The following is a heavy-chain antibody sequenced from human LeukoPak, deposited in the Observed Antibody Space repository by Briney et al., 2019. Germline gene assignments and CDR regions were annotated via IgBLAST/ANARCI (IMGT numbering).Heavy chain of an antibody. D-gene: IGHD3-10*01. V-gene: IGHV4-61*08. CDR1: GGSISSGGYS. CDR2: IYYSGST. CDR3: ARDRSGTYYDH. Sequence: PSETLSLTCAVSGGSISSGGYSWSWIRQPPGKGLEWIGYIYYSGSTNYNPSLKSRVTISVATSKNQFSLKLSSVTAADTAVYYCARDRSGTYYDHWGQGTLVTVSS. J-gene: IGHJ4*02.